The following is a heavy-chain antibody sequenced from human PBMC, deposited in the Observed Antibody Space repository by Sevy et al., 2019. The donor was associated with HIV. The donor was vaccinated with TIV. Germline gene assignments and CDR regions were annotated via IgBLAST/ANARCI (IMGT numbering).Heavy chain of an antibody. V-gene: IGHV1-18*01. CDR2: ISAYNGNT. D-gene: IGHD2-15*01. Sequence: ASMKVSCKASGYTFTSYGISWVRQAPGQGLEWMGWISAYNGNTNYAQKLQGRVTMTTDTSTSTAYMELRSLRSDDTAVYYCARVWMVGAAYYFDYWGQGTLVTVSS. J-gene: IGHJ4*02. CDR3: ARVWMVGAAYYFDY. CDR1: GYTFTSYG.